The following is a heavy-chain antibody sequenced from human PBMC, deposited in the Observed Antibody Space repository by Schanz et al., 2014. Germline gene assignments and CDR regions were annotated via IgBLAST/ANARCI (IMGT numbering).Heavy chain of an antibody. V-gene: IGHV3-48*04. J-gene: IGHJ4*02. CDR2: INGGGETT. CDR1: GFSVSSNF. Sequence: EVQLVESGGGLVQPGGSLRLSCAASGFSVSSNFMTWVRQAPGKGLEWVSYINGGGETTYYADSVRGRFTISRDNAKNSLFLQMNSLRAEDTALYYCARDGSEATEYFDNWGQGALVTVSA. CDR3: ARDGSEATEYFDN.